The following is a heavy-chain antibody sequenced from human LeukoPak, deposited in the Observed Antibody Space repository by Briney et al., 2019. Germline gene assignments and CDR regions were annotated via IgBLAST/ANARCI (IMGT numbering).Heavy chain of an antibody. Sequence: GGSLRLSCAASGFTFSNSWMSWVRQAPGKGLEWVANMKPDGSEKYYVDSVKGRFTISRDNAKNSLYLQMNSLRAEDTAVYYCAREKPALTYYYDSSGYYYFDYWGQGTLVTVSS. CDR1: GFTFSNSW. CDR2: MKPDGSEK. CDR3: AREKPALTYYYDSSGYYYFDY. J-gene: IGHJ4*02. D-gene: IGHD3-22*01. V-gene: IGHV3-7*01.